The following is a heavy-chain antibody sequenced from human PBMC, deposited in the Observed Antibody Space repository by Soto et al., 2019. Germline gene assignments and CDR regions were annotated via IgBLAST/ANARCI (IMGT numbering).Heavy chain of an antibody. CDR1: GYIFSSYF. Sequence: GEALNISCKCSGYIFSSYFICFGRQMPGKFLEWMWITYPGDSYTRYSPSFQGQVTISADNSISTAYLQWSSLKASDTSMYYCARRRGVRGEFGMAVWGQGHLVTVSS. D-gene: IGHD3-10*01. J-gene: IGHJ6*02. CDR2: TYPGDSYT. V-gene: IGHV5-51*01. CDR3: ARRRGVRGEFGMAV.